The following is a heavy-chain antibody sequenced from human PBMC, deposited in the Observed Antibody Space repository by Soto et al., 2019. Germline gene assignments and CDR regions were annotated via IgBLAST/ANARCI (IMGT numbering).Heavy chain of an antibody. CDR3: VRQHSTSVDYYGLDV. V-gene: IGHV6-1*01. D-gene: IGHD2-2*01. CDR1: GDSVSSNTAA. J-gene: IGHJ6*02. CDR2: TYYRSKWNY. Sequence: PSPTLSLTCAISGDSVSSNTAAWKWIRQSPSRGLEWLGRTYYRSKWNYDYALSVKSRIIVNPDTSKNQFSLQLNSVTPEDTAIYYCVRQHSTSVDYYGLDVWGQGTTVTVSS.